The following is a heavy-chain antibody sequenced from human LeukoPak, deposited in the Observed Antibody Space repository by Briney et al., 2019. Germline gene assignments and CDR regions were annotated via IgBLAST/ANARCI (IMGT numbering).Heavy chain of an antibody. CDR2: VYYSGST. CDR1: GGSVSGYY. J-gene: IGHJ4*02. Sequence: SETLSLTCVVSGGSVSGYYWGWIRQPPGRGLEWIGYVYYSGSTNYNPSFKSRITISVDTSRNQFSLQLSSVTAADTAVYYCARIHRYCSGGACYVLDNWGQGTLVAVSP. D-gene: IGHD2-15*01. CDR3: ARIHRYCSGGACYVLDN. V-gene: IGHV4-59*02.